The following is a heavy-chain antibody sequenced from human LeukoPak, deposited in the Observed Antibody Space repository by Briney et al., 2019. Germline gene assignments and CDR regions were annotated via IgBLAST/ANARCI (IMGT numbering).Heavy chain of an antibody. CDR2: IKSKTEGLTI. CDR1: GFTFSSYD. V-gene: IGHV3-15*01. D-gene: IGHD3-22*01. Sequence: GKSLRLSCAASGFTFSSYDMHWVRQAPGKGLEWVGRIKSKTEGLTIDYAAPVKGRFTISRDGPKNTLYLQMNSLKTEDTAVYYCTTDQGDYYDRSWVNYWGQGTLVTVSS. CDR3: TTDQGDYYDRSWVNY. J-gene: IGHJ4*02.